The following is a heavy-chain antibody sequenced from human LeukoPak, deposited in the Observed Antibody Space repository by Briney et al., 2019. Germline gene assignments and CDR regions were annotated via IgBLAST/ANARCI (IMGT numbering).Heavy chain of an antibody. CDR3: ARASLIAAAGTVIDY. J-gene: IGHJ4*02. Sequence: GGSLRLSCVGSGFTFRSHAMSWVRQAPEKGLEFVSGIYENGGTTYYADSVKGRFSISRDNSKNTLYLQMNSLRAEDTAVYYCARASLIAAAGTVIDYWGQGTLVTVSS. V-gene: IGHV3-23*01. D-gene: IGHD6-13*01. CDR1: GFTFRSHA. CDR2: IYENGGTT.